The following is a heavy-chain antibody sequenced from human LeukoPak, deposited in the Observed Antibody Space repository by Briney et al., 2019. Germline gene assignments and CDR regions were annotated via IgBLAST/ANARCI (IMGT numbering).Heavy chain of an antibody. CDR1: GGSISSYY. CDR3: ATSTVTTPLIDY. Sequence: SETLSLTCTVSGGSISSYYWSWIRQPPGKGLEWIGYIYYSGSTYYNPSLKSRVTISVDTSKNQFSLKLSSVTAADTAVYYCATSTVTTPLIDYWGQGTLVTVSS. CDR2: IYYSGST. D-gene: IGHD4-17*01. J-gene: IGHJ4*02. V-gene: IGHV4-59*12.